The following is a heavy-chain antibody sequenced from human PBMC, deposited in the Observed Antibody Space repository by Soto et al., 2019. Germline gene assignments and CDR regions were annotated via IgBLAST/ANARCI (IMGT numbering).Heavy chain of an antibody. CDR3: AGERHYGDYVVVWFDP. D-gene: IGHD4-17*01. V-gene: IGHV1-69*12. J-gene: IGHJ5*02. CDR1: GGTFSSYA. Sequence: QVQLVQSGAEVKKPGSSVKVSCKASGGTFSSYAISWVRQAPGQGLEWMGGIIPIFGTANYAQKFQGRVTITADESTRIAYMELSSLRSEDTAVYYCAGERHYGDYVVVWFDPWGQGTLVTVSS. CDR2: IIPIFGTA.